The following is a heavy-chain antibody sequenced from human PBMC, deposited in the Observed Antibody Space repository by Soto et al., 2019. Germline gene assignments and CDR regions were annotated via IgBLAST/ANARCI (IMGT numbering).Heavy chain of an antibody. V-gene: IGHV3-23*01. D-gene: IGHD6-6*01. CDR1: TFTFTSYA. Sequence: LXLSCTASTFTFTSYAMSWVRQAPVEGLEWVSTISGSGDSTYYADSVRGRFTISRDTSKNTLYLQMNTLRAADTAVYYCAKLVGRYSSSSHFDYWGPGTLVTVSS. CDR2: ISGSGDST. CDR3: AKLVGRYSSSSHFDY. J-gene: IGHJ4*02.